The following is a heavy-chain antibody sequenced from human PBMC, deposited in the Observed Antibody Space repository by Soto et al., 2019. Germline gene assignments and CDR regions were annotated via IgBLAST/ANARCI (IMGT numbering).Heavy chain of an antibody. CDR3: GRDGRGGNSYVVDVFDM. V-gene: IGHV4-31*03. D-gene: IGHD5-18*01. CDR2: IYYGGST. Sequence: QVQLQESGPRLVKPSHTLSLTCTVSGGSISSGGYSWTWIRQHPGKGLAWIGYIYYGGSTYYNPSLKSRVTIAVDTSKNQFSLKLNSVTAADTAVYYCGRDGRGGNSYVVDVFDMWGQGTMVTVSS. CDR1: GGSISSGGYS. J-gene: IGHJ3*02.